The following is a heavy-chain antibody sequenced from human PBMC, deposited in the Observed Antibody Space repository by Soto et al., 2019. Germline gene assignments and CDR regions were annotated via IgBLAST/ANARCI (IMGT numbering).Heavy chain of an antibody. Sequence: QVQLVESGGGVVQPGRSLRLSCAASGFTFSSYAMHWVRQAPGKGLEWVAVISYDGSNKYYADSVKGRFTISRDNSKNTLYLHLNRLSAEDTAVYYCARGRGVTKGWFDPWGQGTLVTVSS. J-gene: IGHJ5*02. CDR3: ARGRGVTKGWFDP. CDR2: ISYDGSNK. D-gene: IGHD4-17*01. CDR1: GFTFSSYA. V-gene: IGHV3-30-3*01.